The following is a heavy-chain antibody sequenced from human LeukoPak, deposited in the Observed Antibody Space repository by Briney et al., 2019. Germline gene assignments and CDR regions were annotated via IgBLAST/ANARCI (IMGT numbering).Heavy chain of an antibody. CDR2: IYHSGST. Sequence: PSETLSLTCAVSGGSISSGGYSWSWIRQPPGKGLEWIGYIYHSGSTYYNPSLKSRVTISVDRSKNQFSLKLSSVTAADTAVYYCARVRGAYCSGGSCYTPYDAFDIWGQGTMVTVSS. J-gene: IGHJ3*02. CDR1: GGSISSGGYS. CDR3: ARVRGAYCSGGSCYTPYDAFDI. V-gene: IGHV4-30-2*01. D-gene: IGHD2-15*01.